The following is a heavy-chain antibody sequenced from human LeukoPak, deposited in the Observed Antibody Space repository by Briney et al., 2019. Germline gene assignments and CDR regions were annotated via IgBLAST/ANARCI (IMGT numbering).Heavy chain of an antibody. V-gene: IGHV1-2*02. CDR1: GYTFTVCY. CDR3: ARDVARTVTTAQWNWFDP. Sequence: ASVTVSFTGSGYTFTVCYMHWVRLAPGQGLEWMGCININSGGTNYAQKFQGRVTMTRDTAISTAYMELRRLRSDDTAVYYCARDVARTVTTAQWNWFDPWGQGTLVTVSS. CDR2: ININSGGT. J-gene: IGHJ5*02. D-gene: IGHD4-17*01.